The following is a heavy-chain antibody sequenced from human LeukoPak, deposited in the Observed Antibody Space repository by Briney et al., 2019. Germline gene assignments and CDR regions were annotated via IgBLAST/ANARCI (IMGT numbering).Heavy chain of an antibody. CDR1: GFTFSSYA. Sequence: GGSLRLSCAASGFTFSSYAMSWVRQAPGKGLEWVSAISGSGGSTYYADSVKGRFTISRDNSKNTLYLQVNSLRAEDTAVYYCAKDRGLLWFRKYYFDYWGQGTLVTVSS. V-gene: IGHV3-23*01. J-gene: IGHJ4*02. D-gene: IGHD3-10*01. CDR3: AKDRGLLWFRKYYFDY. CDR2: ISGSGGST.